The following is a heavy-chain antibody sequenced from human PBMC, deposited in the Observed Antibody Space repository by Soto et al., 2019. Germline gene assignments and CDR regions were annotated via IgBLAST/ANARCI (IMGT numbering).Heavy chain of an antibody. CDR2: ISSSSSYI. J-gene: IGHJ6*03. V-gene: IGHV3-21*01. D-gene: IGHD2-15*01. CDR1: GFPFSSYS. Sequence: GGSLRLSCAASGFPFSSYSMNWVLQAPGKGLEWVSSISSSSSYIYYADSVKGRFTISRDNAKNSLYLQMNSLRAEDTAVYYCARVEVVAAEDYYYMDVWGKGTTVTSP. CDR3: ARVEVVAAEDYYYMDV.